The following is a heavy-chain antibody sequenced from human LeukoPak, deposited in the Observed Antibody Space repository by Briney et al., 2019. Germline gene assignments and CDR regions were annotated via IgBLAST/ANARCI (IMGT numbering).Heavy chain of an antibody. CDR2: IRYDGTNK. CDR1: GFTFSRYG. V-gene: IGHV3-30*02. CDR3: AKEYDISGWLSNSWFDP. Sequence: GGSLRLSCAASGFTFSRYGMHWVRQAPGKGLEWVAFIRYDGTNKYYPDSVKGRFTISRDNSKNTLYLQMNSLRAEDTAVYYCAKEYDISGWLSNSWFDPWGQGTLVTVSS. D-gene: IGHD6-19*01. J-gene: IGHJ5*02.